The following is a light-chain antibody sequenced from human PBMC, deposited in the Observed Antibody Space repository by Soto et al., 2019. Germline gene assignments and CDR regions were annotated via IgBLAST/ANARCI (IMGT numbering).Light chain of an antibody. J-gene: IGKJ5*01. CDR3: QQYYNSPIT. CDR1: QSVFYSSSNKNY. CDR2: WAS. Sequence: DIVMTQSPDSLAVSLGERATINCKSSQSVFYSSSNKNYLAWYQQKPGQPPKLLIHWASTREYGVPDRFSGSGSGTDFTLTISSLQADDVAVYYCQQYYNSPITFGQGTRLEMK. V-gene: IGKV4-1*01.